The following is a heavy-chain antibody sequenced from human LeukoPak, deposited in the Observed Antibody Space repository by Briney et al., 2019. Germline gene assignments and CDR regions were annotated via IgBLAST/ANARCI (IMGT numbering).Heavy chain of an antibody. CDR1: GFTFSTYW. Sequence: PRGSLRLSCAASGFTFSTYWMSWVRQAPGKGLEWVANIKEDGSEKYYVDSVKGRFTISRDNAKNSLYLQMNSLRAEDTAVYYCARAEAEGWSGYDYWFDPWGQGTLVTVSS. D-gene: IGHD5-12*01. V-gene: IGHV3-7*01. J-gene: IGHJ5*02. CDR2: IKEDGSEK. CDR3: ARAEAEGWSGYDYWFDP.